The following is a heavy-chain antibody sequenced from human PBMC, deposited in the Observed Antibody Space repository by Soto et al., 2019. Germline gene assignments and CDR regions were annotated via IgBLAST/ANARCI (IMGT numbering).Heavy chain of an antibody. Sequence: QVQLVESGGGVVQSGRSLRRSCAASGFPFSSYGMHWARQAPGKGLEWVAFIWYDGTTKYYGDSVKGRFTISRDNPENTVYLQMNSVRADDTAVYYCARESTTWYAVKRAYSSDYWGQGTLVTVSS. CDR3: ARESTTWYAVKRAYSSDY. CDR2: IWYDGTTK. V-gene: IGHV3-33*01. J-gene: IGHJ4*02. CDR1: GFPFSSYG. D-gene: IGHD6-13*01.